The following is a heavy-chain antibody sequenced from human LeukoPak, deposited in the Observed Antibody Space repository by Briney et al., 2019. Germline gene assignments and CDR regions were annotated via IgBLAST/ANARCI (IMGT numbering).Heavy chain of an antibody. CDR1: GFTVSSNY. Sequence: GGSLRLSCAASGFTVSSNYMSWVRQAPGKGLEWVSVIYSGGSTYYADSVKGRFTISRDNSKNTLYLQMNSLRAEDTAVYYCARELGYSYGYDYWGQGTLVTVSS. D-gene: IGHD5-18*01. J-gene: IGHJ4*02. CDR2: IYSGGST. CDR3: ARELGYSYGYDY. V-gene: IGHV3-53*01.